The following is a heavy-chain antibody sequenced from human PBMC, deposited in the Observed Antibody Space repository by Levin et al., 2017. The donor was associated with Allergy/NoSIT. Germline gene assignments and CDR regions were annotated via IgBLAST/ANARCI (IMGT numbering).Heavy chain of an antibody. J-gene: IGHJ6*03. CDR1: GDSISSGNYY. CDR3: ARAYKNYDILTGSPYYYMDV. CDR2: ISYTGNT. Sequence: SETLSLTCTVSGDSISSGNYYWNWIRQHPGKGLEWIGDISYTGNTYYNPSLKSRVTISVDTSKNQFSLKLSSVTAADTAVYYCARAYKNYDILTGSPYYYMDVWGKGTTVTVSS. V-gene: IGHV4-31*03. D-gene: IGHD3-9*01.